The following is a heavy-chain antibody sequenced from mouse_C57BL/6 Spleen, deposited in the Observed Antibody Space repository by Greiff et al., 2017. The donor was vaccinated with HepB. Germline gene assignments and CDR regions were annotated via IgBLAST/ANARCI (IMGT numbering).Heavy chain of an antibody. J-gene: IGHJ1*03. Sequence: VQLQESGAELVRPGASVTLSCKASGYTFTDYEMHWVKQTPVHGLEWIGAIDPETGGTAYNQKFKGKAILTADKSSSTAYMELRSLTSEDSAVYYCTRSWDYYGSSHWYFDVWGTGTTVTVSS. CDR3: TRSWDYYGSSHWYFDV. CDR2: IDPETGGT. CDR1: GYTFTDYE. D-gene: IGHD1-1*01. V-gene: IGHV1-15*01.